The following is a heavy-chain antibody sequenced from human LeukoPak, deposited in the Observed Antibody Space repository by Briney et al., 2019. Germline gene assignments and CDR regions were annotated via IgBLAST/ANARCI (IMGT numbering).Heavy chain of an antibody. CDR1: GGSISSSSYY. CDR2: IYYSGST. D-gene: IGHD6-19*01. CDR3: AREGQWLPTGGWDEGFFDY. V-gene: IGHV4-39*07. J-gene: IGHJ4*02. Sequence: PSETLSLTCTVSGGSISSSSYYWGWIRQPPGKGLEWIGSIYYSGSTYYNPSLKSRVTISVDTSKNQFSLKLSSVTAADTAVYYCAREGQWLPTGGWDEGFFDYWGQGTLVTVSS.